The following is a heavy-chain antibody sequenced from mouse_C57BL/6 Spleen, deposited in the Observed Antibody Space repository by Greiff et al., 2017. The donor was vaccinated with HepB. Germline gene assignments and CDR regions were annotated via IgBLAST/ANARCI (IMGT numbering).Heavy chain of an antibody. CDR3: ARKDYGTLYAMDD. V-gene: IGHV1-81*01. Sequence: QVQLQQSGAELARPGASVKLSCKASGYTFTSYGISWVKQRTGQGLEWIGEIYPRSGNTYYNEKFKGKATLTADKSSSTAYMELRSLTSEDSAVYFCARKDYGTLYAMDDWGQGTSVTVSS. J-gene: IGHJ4*01. CDR1: GYTFTSYG. CDR2: IYPRSGNT. D-gene: IGHD1-1*01.